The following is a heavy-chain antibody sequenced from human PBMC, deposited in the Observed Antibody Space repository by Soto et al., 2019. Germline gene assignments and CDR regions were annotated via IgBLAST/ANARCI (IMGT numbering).Heavy chain of an antibody. J-gene: IGHJ5*02. CDR2: ISAYNGST. CDR1: YXLTSYG. CDR3: ARVSDILTGRNWFDP. D-gene: IGHD3-9*01. V-gene: IGHV1-18*04. Sequence: YXLTSYGIRWVLQSPGQGLEWMGWISAYNGSTNYAQKLQGRVTMTTDTSTSTAYMELRSLRSDDTAVYYCARVSDILTGRNWFDPWGQGTLVTVSS.